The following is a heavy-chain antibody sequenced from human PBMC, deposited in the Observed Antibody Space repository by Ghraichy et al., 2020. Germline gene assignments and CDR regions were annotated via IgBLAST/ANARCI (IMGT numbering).Heavy chain of an antibody. CDR2: IKQDGSEK. Sequence: GESLNISCAASGFTFSSYWMSWVRQAPGKGLEWVANIKQDGSEKYYVDSVKGRFTISRDNAKNSLYLQMNSLRAEDTAVYYCARDLGGYGDPFFDYWGQGTLVTVSS. V-gene: IGHV3-7*03. CDR1: GFTFSSYW. J-gene: IGHJ4*02. CDR3: ARDLGGYGDPFFDY. D-gene: IGHD4-17*01.